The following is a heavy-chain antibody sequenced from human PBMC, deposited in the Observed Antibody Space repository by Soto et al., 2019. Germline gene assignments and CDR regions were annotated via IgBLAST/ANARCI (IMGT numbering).Heavy chain of an antibody. CDR1: GFRISGYY. CDR3: VRNVLGWFVP. J-gene: IGHJ5*02. Sequence: GGSLRLSCVASGFRISGYYMDLVRQAPGKGLEWVARVKHRPKDYGTEYAASVTGRFIISRDDSQNSFFLQMNSLKAEDTAVYYCVRNVLGWFVPWGQGTLVTVSS. V-gene: IGHV3-72*01. CDR2: VKHRPKDYGT. D-gene: IGHD7-27*01.